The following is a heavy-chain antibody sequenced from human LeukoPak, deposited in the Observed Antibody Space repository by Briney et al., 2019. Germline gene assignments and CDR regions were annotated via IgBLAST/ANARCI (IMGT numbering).Heavy chain of an antibody. CDR1: GFTFSSYG. V-gene: IGHV3-30*02. Sequence: GGSLRLSCAASGFTFSSYGMHWVRQAPGKGLEWVAFIRYDGSNKYYADSVKGRFTISRDNSKNTLYLQMNSLRAEDTAVYYCAREVAAAGTVSFDPWGQGTLVTVSS. J-gene: IGHJ5*02. CDR2: IRYDGSNK. CDR3: AREVAAAGTVSFDP. D-gene: IGHD6-13*01.